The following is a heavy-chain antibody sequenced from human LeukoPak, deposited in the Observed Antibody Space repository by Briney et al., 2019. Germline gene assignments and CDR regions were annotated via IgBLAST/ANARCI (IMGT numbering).Heavy chain of an antibody. V-gene: IGHV1-69*01. CDR1: GGTFSSYA. CDR3: ARDIAPYYYDSSGYPY. Sequence: ASVKVSCKASGGTFSSYAISWVRQAPGQGLEWMGGIIPIFGTANYAQKFQGRVTITADESTSTAYMELSSLRSEDTAVYYCARDIAPYYYDSSGYPYWGQGTLVTVSS. J-gene: IGHJ4*02. D-gene: IGHD3-22*01. CDR2: IIPIFGTA.